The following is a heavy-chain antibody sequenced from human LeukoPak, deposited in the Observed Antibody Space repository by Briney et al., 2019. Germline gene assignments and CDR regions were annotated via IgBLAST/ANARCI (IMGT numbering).Heavy chain of an antibody. CDR3: ARVRFAGPQAFDI. CDR1: TFTLSSYT. D-gene: IGHD4/OR15-4a*01. J-gene: IGHJ3*02. V-gene: IGHV3-21*01. Sequence: PGGSLRLSCAASTFTLSSYTMNWVRQAPGKGLEWVSSVSSSSTYINYADSVKGRFTISRDNAKNSMALQMNSLRAEDTAVYYCARVRFAGPQAFDIWGQGTMVTVAS. CDR2: VSSSSTYI.